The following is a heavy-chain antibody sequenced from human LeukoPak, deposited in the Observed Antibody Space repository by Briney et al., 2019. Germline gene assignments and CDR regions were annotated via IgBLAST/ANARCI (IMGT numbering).Heavy chain of an antibody. CDR3: ARVPYQQPPTGGYNDV. CDR2: IHHSGST. Sequence: SETLSLTCAVYGGSFSDYYWGWIRQSPGKGLEWIGEIHHSGSTNYNPSLKSRVTISVDTSANQFSLNPRSVTAADTAVYYCARVPYQQPPTGGYNDVWGKGITVTVSS. D-gene: IGHD2-2*01. CDR1: GGSFSDYY. V-gene: IGHV4-34*01. J-gene: IGHJ6*04.